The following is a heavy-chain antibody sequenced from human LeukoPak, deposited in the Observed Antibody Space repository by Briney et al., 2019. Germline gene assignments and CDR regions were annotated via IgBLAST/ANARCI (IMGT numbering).Heavy chain of an antibody. CDR1: GFTFSSYS. J-gene: IGHJ6*03. Sequence: GGSLRLSCAASGFTFSSYSMNWVRQAPGKGLEWVSYISSSSSTIYYADSVKGRFTISRDNAKNSLYLQMNSLRAEDTAVYYCALRGDIVVVPAAEEYYYYMDVWGKGTTVTVSS. CDR2: ISSSSSTI. D-gene: IGHD2-2*01. CDR3: ALRGDIVVVPAAEEYYYYMDV. V-gene: IGHV3-48*01.